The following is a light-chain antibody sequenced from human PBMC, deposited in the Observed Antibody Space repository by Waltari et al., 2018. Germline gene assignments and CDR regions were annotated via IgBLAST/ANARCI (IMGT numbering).Light chain of an antibody. CDR3: SSYTNGVI. V-gene: IGLV2-14*03. Sequence: QSALTQPASVSGSPGQSITISCTGTASDIGGNNFVSWYQQHPGKAPILLIYDVNNRPSGLSPRFSGSKSGNTASLTISGLQAADEADYYYSSYTNGVIFGGGTKLTVL. CDR1: ASDIGGNNF. J-gene: IGLJ2*01. CDR2: DVN.